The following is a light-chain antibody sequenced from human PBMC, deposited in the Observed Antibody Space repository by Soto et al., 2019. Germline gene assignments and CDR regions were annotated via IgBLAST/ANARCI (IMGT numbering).Light chain of an antibody. Sequence: DIQMTQSPSSLSASIGDRVTITCRASQGMSKSLAWYQQKPGQPPELLIYSASALHSGVPSRFSGSGSGTDFTLTISSLQTEDGATYYCQSYSDVLTFGGGTKVELK. CDR3: QSYSDVLT. CDR2: SAS. V-gene: IGKV1-27*01. J-gene: IGKJ4*02. CDR1: QGMSKS.